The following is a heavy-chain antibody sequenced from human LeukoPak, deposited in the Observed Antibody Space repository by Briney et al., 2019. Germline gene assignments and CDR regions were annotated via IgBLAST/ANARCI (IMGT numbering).Heavy chain of an antibody. Sequence: ASVTVSFKASGYTFTIYYMHWVRQAPGQGLEWMGIINPSGGSTSYAQKFQGRVTMTRDTSTSTVYMELSSLRSEDTAVYYCARVNRRMVTAIPYYFDYWGQGTLVTVSS. CDR3: ARVNRRMVTAIPYYFDY. D-gene: IGHD2-21*02. J-gene: IGHJ4*02. V-gene: IGHV1-46*01. CDR1: GYTFTIYY. CDR2: INPSGGST.